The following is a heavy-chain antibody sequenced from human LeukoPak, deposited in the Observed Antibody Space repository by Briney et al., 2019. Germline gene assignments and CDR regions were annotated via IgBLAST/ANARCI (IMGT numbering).Heavy chain of an antibody. D-gene: IGHD6-13*01. CDR2: INPSGGST. J-gene: IGHJ4*02. V-gene: IGHV1-46*01. Sequence: GASVTVSFKASGYTFTIYYMHWVRQAPGQGREWMGVINPSGGSTSYAQKFQGRVTMTRDTSTSTVYMELSSLRSEDTAVYYCARDLLLAAAGTGGDYWGQGTLVTVSS. CDR3: ARDLLLAAAGTGGDY. CDR1: GYTFTIYY.